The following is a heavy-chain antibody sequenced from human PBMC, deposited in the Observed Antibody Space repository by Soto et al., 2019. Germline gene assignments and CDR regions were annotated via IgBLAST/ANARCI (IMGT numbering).Heavy chain of an antibody. D-gene: IGHD3-9*01. CDR1: GYTFTDYY. V-gene: IGHV1-2*04. J-gene: IGHJ3*01. CDR3: ARAQELRSFDWSWGGGAVDV. CDR2: LSPYNGAT. Sequence: HVQLVQSGAEVKKPGASLRVSCKASGYTFTDYYIHWVRQAPGQGLQWMGWLSPYNGATTYAQKFQDWVTMTRDTSISTAYLDLSRLSSGDTAVYYCARAQELRSFDWSWGGGAVDVWSQGTMVTASS.